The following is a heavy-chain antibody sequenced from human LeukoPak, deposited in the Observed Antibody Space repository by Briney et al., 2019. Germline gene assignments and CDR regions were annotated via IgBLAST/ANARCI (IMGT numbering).Heavy chain of an antibody. V-gene: IGHV4-59*08. Sequence: PSETLSLTCTVSGGSISSYQWSWIRQPPGKGLEWIGYISYSGFTNYNPSPKSRVTISLDTSKNQFSLKLTSVTAADTAVYYCAGHHPRNTVDFWGQGTLATVSS. CDR3: AGHHPRNTVDF. CDR1: GGSISSYQ. J-gene: IGHJ4*02. CDR2: ISYSGFT. D-gene: IGHD2/OR15-2a*01.